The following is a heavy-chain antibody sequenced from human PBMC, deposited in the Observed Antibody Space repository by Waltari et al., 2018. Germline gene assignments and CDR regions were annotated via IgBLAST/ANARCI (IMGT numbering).Heavy chain of an antibody. D-gene: IGHD5-12*01. CDR1: GFVFDEFT. CDR3: ATSDYAGKGDY. Sequence: EVNLVESGGAVVQPGGSLRLSCTASGFVFDEFTMQWVRQVPGSGRQGVALISWDGGDTYYADSVKGRFTISRDNSRNSLYLEMKTLTLEDTALYYCATSDYAGKGDYWGHGTLVTVSS. V-gene: IGHV3-43*01. J-gene: IGHJ4*01. CDR2: ISWDGGDT.